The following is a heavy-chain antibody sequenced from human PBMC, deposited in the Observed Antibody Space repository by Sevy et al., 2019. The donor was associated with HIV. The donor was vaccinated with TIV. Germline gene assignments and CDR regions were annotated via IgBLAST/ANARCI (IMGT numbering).Heavy chain of an antibody. J-gene: IGHJ6*02. Sequence: GGSLILSCAASGFTFSSYWMSWVRQAPGKGLEWVANIKQDGSEKYYVDSVKGRFTISRDNAKNSLYLQMNSLRAEDTAVYYCARESTVTAMVIHYYYGMDVWGQGTTVTVSS. CDR3: ARESTVTAMVIHYYYGMDV. D-gene: IGHD5-18*01. CDR1: GFTFSSYW. CDR2: IKQDGSEK. V-gene: IGHV3-7*01.